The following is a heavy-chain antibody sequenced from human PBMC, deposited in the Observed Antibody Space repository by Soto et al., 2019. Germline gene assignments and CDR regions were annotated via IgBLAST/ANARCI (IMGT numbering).Heavy chain of an antibody. D-gene: IGHD1-7*01. V-gene: IGHV1-18*01. CDR3: ARAGELPYYYYGMDV. J-gene: IGHJ6*02. CDR2: VSGYNGNT. CDR1: GYTFTTSG. Sequence: QVQLVQSGGEVKKPGASVKVSCKASGYTFTTSGVSWVRQAPGQGLEWMGWVSGYNGNTKYAEKFHDRVTMTTDTSTSTAYLELRSLTTDDTADYYCARAGELPYYYYGMDVWGQGTTVIVSS.